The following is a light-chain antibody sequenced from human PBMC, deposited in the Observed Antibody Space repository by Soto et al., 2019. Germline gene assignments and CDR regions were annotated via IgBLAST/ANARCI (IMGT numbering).Light chain of an antibody. CDR2: GAS. Sequence: EIVMTQSPATLSVSPGERGTLSCRASQSVGSNLAWYQHKPGQAPRLLIYGASTRDTGIPDRFSGSGSGTEFTLTISSLQPDDFATYYCQEYNTYSRTFGQGTKVDIK. V-gene: IGKV3-15*01. J-gene: IGKJ1*01. CDR3: QEYNTYSRT. CDR1: QSVGSN.